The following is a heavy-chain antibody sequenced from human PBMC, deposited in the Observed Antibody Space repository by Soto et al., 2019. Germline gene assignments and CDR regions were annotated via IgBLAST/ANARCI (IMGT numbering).Heavy chain of an antibody. CDR3: ARRYGYSFDD. V-gene: IGHV4-59*08. CDR1: GGSISSYY. D-gene: IGHD5-18*01. Sequence: QVQLQESGPGLVKPSETLSLTCTVSGGSISSYYWSWIRQPPGKGLEWIGYIYYSGTTNYNPSLKSRVTISVDTYKNQLSLKLSSVTAADTAVYYCARRYGYSFDDWGQGTLVTVSS. J-gene: IGHJ4*02. CDR2: IYYSGTT.